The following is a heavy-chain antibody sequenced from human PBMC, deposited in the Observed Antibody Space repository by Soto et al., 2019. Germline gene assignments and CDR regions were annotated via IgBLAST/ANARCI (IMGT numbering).Heavy chain of an antibody. V-gene: IGHV4-59*01. Sequence: QVQLQESGPGLVKPSETLSLPCTVSGGSISSYYWNWIRQPPGKGLEWIGYIYYSGSTNNPSLKSRVTISVDTSKNQFSLKLSSVTAADTAVYYWARDRYPYGMDVWGQGTTVTVSS. CDR3: ARDRYPYGMDV. CDR2: IYYSGST. J-gene: IGHJ6*02. D-gene: IGHD2-2*02. CDR1: GGSISSYY.